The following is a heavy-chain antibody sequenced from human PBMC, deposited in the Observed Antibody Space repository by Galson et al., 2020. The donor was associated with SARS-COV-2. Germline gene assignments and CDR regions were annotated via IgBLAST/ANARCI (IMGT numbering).Heavy chain of an antibody. Sequence: SETLSLTCTVSGGSTSTSRYYWGWIRQPPGKGLEWIASIYYSGSIFYNPSLKSRVTMSVDTSKNHFSLRLSSVTAADTATYYCARYHDATGYFDFWGQGTLVTVSS. J-gene: IGHJ4*02. V-gene: IGHV4-39*02. CDR2: IYYSGSI. CDR1: GGSTSTSRYY. D-gene: IGHD3-22*01. CDR3: ARYHDATGYFDF.